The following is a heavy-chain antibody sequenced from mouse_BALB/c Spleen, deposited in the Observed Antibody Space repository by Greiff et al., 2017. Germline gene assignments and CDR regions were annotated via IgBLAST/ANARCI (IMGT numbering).Heavy chain of an antibody. D-gene: IGHD1-1*01. Sequence: EVKLVESGPGLVKPSQSLSLTCTVTGYSITSDYAWNWIRQFPGNKLEWMGYISYSGSTSYNPSLKSRISITRDTSKNQFFLQLNSVTTEDTATYYCARDYYGSSYIPFAYWGQGTLVTVSA. J-gene: IGHJ3*01. V-gene: IGHV3-2*02. CDR1: GYSITSDYA. CDR2: ISYSGST. CDR3: ARDYYGSSYIPFAY.